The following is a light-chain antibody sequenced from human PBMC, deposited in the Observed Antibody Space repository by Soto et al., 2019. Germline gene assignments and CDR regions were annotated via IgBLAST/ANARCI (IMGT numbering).Light chain of an antibody. CDR1: QGISSY. CDR3: QQYSTSPYT. V-gene: IGKV1-8*01. Sequence: AIRMTQSPSSLSASTGDRVTITCRASQGISSYLAWYQQKPGKAPKLLIYAASTLQSGVPSRFSGSGSGTDFTLTISCLQSEDFATYFCQQYSTSPYTFGQGTKLDI. CDR2: AAS. J-gene: IGKJ2*01.